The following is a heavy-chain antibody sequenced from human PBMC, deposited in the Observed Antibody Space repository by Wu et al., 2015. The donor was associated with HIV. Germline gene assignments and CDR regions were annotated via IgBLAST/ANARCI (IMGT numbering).Heavy chain of an antibody. D-gene: IGHD1-1*01. CDR2: INPLFGTT. Sequence: QVHLMQFGAEVKKPGSSVKVSCKASGDGFTSYAVSWVRQAPGQGLEWMGGINPLFGTTKHTQKFQDRVTFTTDELKTTAYMELTRLRSEDTAVYYCATLIRYNLNDKADAFDFWGHGTMVTVSS. CDR3: ATLIRYNLNDKADAFDF. CDR1: GDGFTSYA. J-gene: IGHJ3*01. V-gene: IGHV1-69*05.